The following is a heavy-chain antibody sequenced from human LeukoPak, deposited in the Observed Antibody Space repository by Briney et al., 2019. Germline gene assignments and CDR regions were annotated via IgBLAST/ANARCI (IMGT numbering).Heavy chain of an antibody. Sequence: SVKVSCKASGYTFTSYDINWVRQAPGQGLEWMGGIIPIFGTANYAQKFQGRVTITTDESTSTAYMELSSLRSEDTAVYYCARDSGYRNYYYYYYMDVWGKGTTVTVSS. D-gene: IGHD5-12*01. CDR3: ARDSGYRNYYYYYYMDV. V-gene: IGHV1-69*05. CDR2: IIPIFGTA. CDR1: GYTFTSYD. J-gene: IGHJ6*03.